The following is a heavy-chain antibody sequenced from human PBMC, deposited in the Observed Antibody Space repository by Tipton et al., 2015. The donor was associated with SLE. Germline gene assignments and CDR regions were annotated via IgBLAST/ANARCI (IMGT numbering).Heavy chain of an antibody. J-gene: IGHJ4*02. CDR2: IRNDGSEK. CDR3: ARDKAWRYSDN. CDR1: GIPFTASG. Sequence: RSLRLSCAASGIPFTASGMHWVRQAPGKGLEWVAVIRNDGSEKFYADSVKGRFTISRDNSKSMLYLQMNSLRDEDTAVYYCARDKAWRYSDNWGQGTLVAASS. V-gene: IGHV3-33*01. D-gene: IGHD1-1*01.